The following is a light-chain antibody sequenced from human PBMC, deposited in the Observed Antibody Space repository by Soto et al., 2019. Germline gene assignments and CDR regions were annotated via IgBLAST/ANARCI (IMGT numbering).Light chain of an antibody. V-gene: IGKV1-9*01. CDR3: QKYNSYPLT. J-gene: IGKJ4*01. Sequence: IQLTQSPSSLSASVGDRVIITCRASQGVSSYLAWYQQEPGKAPKLLIYDASTLQSGVPSSFSGSGSGTDFTLTISSLHPEDFETYYCQKYNSYPLTFGGGTKV. CDR2: DAS. CDR1: QGVSSY.